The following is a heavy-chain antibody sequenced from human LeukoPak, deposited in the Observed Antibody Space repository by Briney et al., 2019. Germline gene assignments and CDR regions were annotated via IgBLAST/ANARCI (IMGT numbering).Heavy chain of an antibody. J-gene: IGHJ4*02. CDR2: ISSSSSYI. D-gene: IGHD3-3*01. Sequence: GGSLRLSCAASGFTFSSYWMSWVRQAPGKGLEWVSSISSSSSYIYYADSVKGRFTISRDNAKNSLYLQMNSLRAEDTAVYYCAGADDFWSGYYTDYWGQGTLVTVSS. V-gene: IGHV3-21*01. CDR3: AGADDFWSGYYTDY. CDR1: GFTFSSYW.